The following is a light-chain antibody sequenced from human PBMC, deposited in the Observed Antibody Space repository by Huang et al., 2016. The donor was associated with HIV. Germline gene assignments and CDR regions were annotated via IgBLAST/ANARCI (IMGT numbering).Light chain of an antibody. Sequence: DIQMTQSPSSLSASVGDRVTITCRASQGISNSLAWYQQKPGKAPKLLLYTASSLEIGVPSRFSGSGSGTEYTLTISSLQPEDFATYYCQQYYTSPMYTFGQGTKVEIK. CDR3: QQYYTSPMYT. J-gene: IGKJ2*01. CDR2: TAS. V-gene: IGKV1-NL1*01. CDR1: QGISNS.